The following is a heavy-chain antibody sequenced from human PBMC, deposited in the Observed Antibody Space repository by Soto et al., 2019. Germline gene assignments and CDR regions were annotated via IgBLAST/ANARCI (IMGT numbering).Heavy chain of an antibody. V-gene: IGHV1-2*04. CDR3: ARVSPPEYYDSSGYYYFDY. Sequence: ASVKVSCKASGYTFTGYYMHWVRQAPGQGLEWMGWINPNSGGTNYAQKFQGWVTMTRGTSISTAYMELSRLRSDDTAVYYCARVSPPEYYDSSGYYYFDYWGQGTLVTVSS. D-gene: IGHD3-22*01. J-gene: IGHJ4*02. CDR2: INPNSGGT. CDR1: GYTFTGYY.